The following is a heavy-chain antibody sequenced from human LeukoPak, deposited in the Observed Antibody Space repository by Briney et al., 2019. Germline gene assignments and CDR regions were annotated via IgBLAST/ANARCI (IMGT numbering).Heavy chain of an antibody. J-gene: IGHJ5*02. CDR1: GGSISSYY. Sequence: PSETLSLTCTVSGGSISSYYWSWIRQPPGKGLEWIGYIYYSGSTNYNPSLKSRVTISVDTPKNQFSLKLSSVTAADTAVYYCARVASSGWSFWFDPWGQGTLVTVSS. V-gene: IGHV4-59*13. D-gene: IGHD6-19*01. CDR2: IYYSGST. CDR3: ARVASSGWSFWFDP.